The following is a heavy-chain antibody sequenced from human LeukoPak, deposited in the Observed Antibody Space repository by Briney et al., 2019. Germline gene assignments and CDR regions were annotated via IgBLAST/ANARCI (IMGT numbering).Heavy chain of an antibody. CDR1: GFTFSSYA. J-gene: IGHJ4*02. CDR2: ISVNGDST. CDR3: ALGSYFDY. D-gene: IGHD3-10*01. V-gene: IGHV3-23*01. Sequence: GGSLRLSCAASGFTFSSYAMSWVRQAPGKGLEWVSTISVNGDSTYNADSVKGRFTISRDNSKNTLHLQMNSLRAEDTAVYYCALGSYFDYWGQGTLVTVSS.